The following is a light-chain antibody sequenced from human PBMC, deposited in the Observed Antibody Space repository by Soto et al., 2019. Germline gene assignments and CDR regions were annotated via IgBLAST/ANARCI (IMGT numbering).Light chain of an antibody. V-gene: IGLV2-8*01. J-gene: IGLJ3*02. CDR1: SSDIGGYNY. CDR2: EVS. CDR3: TSYAGSNNLV. Sequence: QSALTQPPSASGSPGQSVTISCTGTSSDIGGYNYVSLYQQHPGKAPKLIIYEVSKRPSGVPDRFSGSKSGNTASLTVSGLQAEDEADYYCTSYAGSNNLVFAGGTKLTVL.